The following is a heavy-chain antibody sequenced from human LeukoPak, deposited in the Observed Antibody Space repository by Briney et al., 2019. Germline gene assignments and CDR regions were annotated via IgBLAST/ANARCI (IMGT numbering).Heavy chain of an antibody. CDR3: AGVVGSGTSNRHFDY. CDR2: VIPMFGTS. J-gene: IGHJ4*02. D-gene: IGHD1-26*01. V-gene: IGHV1-69*01. Sequence: SGRVSCKASGSTFSTYAFNWVRQAPGQGLEWVGGVIPMFGTSHYAQNFQGRVTITADESTVTAYMELSSLRPEDTAVYYCAGVVGSGTSNRHFDYWGQGTLVTVSS. CDR1: GSTFSTYA.